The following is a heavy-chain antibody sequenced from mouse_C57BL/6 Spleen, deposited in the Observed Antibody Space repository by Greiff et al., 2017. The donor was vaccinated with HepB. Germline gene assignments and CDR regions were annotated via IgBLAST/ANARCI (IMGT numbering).Heavy chain of an antibody. CDR3: AEGDSAWFAY. CDR2: ISDGGSYT. D-gene: IGHD2-13*01. CDR1: GFTFSSYA. J-gene: IGHJ3*01. Sequence: DVQLQESGGGLVKPGGSLKLSCAASGFTFSSYAMSWVRQTPEKRLEWVATISDGGSYTYYPDNVKGRFTISRDNAKNNLYLQMSHLKSEDTAMYYCAEGDSAWFAYWGQGTLVTVSA. V-gene: IGHV5-4*01.